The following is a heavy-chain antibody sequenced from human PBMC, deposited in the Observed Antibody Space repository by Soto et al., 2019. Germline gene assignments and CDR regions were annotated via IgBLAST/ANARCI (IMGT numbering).Heavy chain of an antibody. D-gene: IGHD6-13*01. CDR2: IIPIFGTA. CDR1: GGTFSSYA. CDR3: ARDRIAAAGTSLWVYYYYGMDV. J-gene: IGHJ6*01. Sequence: AASVKVSCKASGGTFSSYAISWVRQAPGQGLEWMGGIIPIFGTANYAQKFQGRVTITADESTSTAYMELSSLRSEHTAVYYCARDRIAAAGTSLWVYYYYGMDVWGQGTTVTVSS. V-gene: IGHV1-69*13.